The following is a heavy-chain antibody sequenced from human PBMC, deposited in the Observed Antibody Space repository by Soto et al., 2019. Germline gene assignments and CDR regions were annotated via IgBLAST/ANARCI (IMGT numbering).Heavy chain of an antibody. D-gene: IGHD5-18*01. Sequence: PGGSLRISCGASGYTFSSSWMTWVRQAPGKGLEWVANINLDGSERNYVDSVKGRFTISRDNAKNLLYLQMNSLRAEDTAVYYCARDRAYNCFDYWGQGTLVTVSS. CDR3: ARDRAYNCFDY. V-gene: IGHV3-7*05. J-gene: IGHJ4*02. CDR1: GYTFSSSW. CDR2: INLDGSER.